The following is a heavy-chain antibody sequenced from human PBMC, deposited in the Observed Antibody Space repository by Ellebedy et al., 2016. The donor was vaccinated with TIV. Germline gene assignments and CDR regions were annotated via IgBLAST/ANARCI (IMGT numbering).Heavy chain of an antibody. CDR2: IGSSSSHT. J-gene: IGHJ3*02. V-gene: IGHV3-11*06. CDR1: GFIFSDYQ. D-gene: IGHD3-10*01. Sequence: GESLKISCAASGFIFSDYQMSWIRQAPGKGLEWLSYIGSSSSHTNYPDSVKGRFTISRDTAKNSVYLQMNSLRAEDTAIYYVATEGIKMVRGDHDPFDIWGQGTMVTVSS. CDR3: ATEGIKMVRGDHDPFDI.